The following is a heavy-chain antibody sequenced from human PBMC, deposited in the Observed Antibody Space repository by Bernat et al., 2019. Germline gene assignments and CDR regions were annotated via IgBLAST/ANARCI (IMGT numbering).Heavy chain of an antibody. CDR3: VKQSLPVLWYTTDH. CDR1: GFTFSNNA. D-gene: IGHD1-1*01. CDR2: TTANGDRT. J-gene: IGHJ4*02. Sequence: EVQLLQSGGGLVQPGGSLRVSCAASGFTFSNNAMSWARQAPGKGLEWVSVTTANGDRTYNRDSLKGRFTISRDNSKNTLYLRMDGLRVEDTAVYYCVKQSLPVLWYTTDHWGQGTLVTVSS. V-gene: IGHV3-23*02.